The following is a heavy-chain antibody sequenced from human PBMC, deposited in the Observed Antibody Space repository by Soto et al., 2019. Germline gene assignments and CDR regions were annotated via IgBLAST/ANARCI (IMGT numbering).Heavy chain of an antibody. CDR3: ASLGGTAMVKIDY. CDR1: GGTFSSYA. Sequence: QVQLVQSGAEVKKPGSSVNVSCKASGGTFSSYAISWVRQAPGQGLEWMGGIIPIFGTANYAQKFQGRATISADKSTSTAYMELSSLRSEDTAVYYCASLGGTAMVKIDYWGQGTLVTVSS. D-gene: IGHD5-18*01. V-gene: IGHV1-69*06. J-gene: IGHJ4*02. CDR2: IIPIFGTA.